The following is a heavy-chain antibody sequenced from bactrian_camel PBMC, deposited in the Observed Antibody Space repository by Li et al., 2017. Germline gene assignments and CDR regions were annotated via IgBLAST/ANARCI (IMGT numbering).Heavy chain of an antibody. V-gene: IGHV3S6*01. J-gene: IGHJ4*01. CDR3: ATRQWTCSSLGQQWSDY. Sequence: QVQLVESGGGSVQAGGSLRLSCAASGNLPIRYCLAWFRQTSDTKGREGVAGIYNAGAGEIEYADSVKGRATISKDNANNILYLQMSDVRPEDSGIYYCATRQWTCSSLGQQWSDYWGRGTQVTVS. CDR1: GNLPIRYC. CDR2: IYNAGAGEI. D-gene: IGHD2*01.